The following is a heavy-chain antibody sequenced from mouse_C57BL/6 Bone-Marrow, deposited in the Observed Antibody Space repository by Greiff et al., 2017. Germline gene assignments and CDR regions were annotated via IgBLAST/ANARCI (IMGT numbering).Heavy chain of an antibody. CDR1: GFSFNTYA. D-gene: IGHD4-1*01. V-gene: IGHV10-1*01. Sequence: EVKLMESGGGLVQPKGSLKLSCAASGFSFNTYAMNWVRQAPGKGLEWVARIRSKSNNYATYYDDSVKDRFTISRDDSASMLYLQMNNLKTEDTAMYYCVRQKRDWAWFAYWGQGTLVTVSA. J-gene: IGHJ3*01. CDR3: VRQKRDWAWFAY. CDR2: IRSKSNNYAT.